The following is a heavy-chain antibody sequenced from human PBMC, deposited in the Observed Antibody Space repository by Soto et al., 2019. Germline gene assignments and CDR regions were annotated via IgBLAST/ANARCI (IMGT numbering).Heavy chain of an antibody. CDR1: GGTFSSYA. D-gene: IGHD2-2*01. Sequence: QVQLVQSWAEVKKPGSSVKVSCQASGGTFSSYAISWVLQAHGQGLEWLGGIIPISGSANYAQKFQGRVTITADESTSTVDLELSSLRSEDTAVYFCARSQGSSTSLELYYYYYYGMDVWGQGTTVPVSS. CDR2: IIPISGSA. V-gene: IGHV1-69*01. J-gene: IGHJ6*02. CDR3: ARSQGSSTSLELYYYYYYGMDV.